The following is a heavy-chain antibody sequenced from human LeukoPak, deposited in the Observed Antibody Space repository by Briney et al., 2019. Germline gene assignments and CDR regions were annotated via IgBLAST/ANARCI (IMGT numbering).Heavy chain of an antibody. CDR3: ARGGTYYDFWSGYRDAFDI. V-gene: IGHV4-59*01. D-gene: IGHD3-3*01. Sequence: KSSETLSLTCTVSGGSISSYYWSWIRQPPGKGLEWIGYIYYSGSTNYNPSLKSRVTISVDTSKNQFSLKLSSVTAADTAAYYCARGGTYYDFWSGYRDAFDIWGQGTMVTVSS. CDR1: GGSISSYY. CDR2: IYYSGST. J-gene: IGHJ3*02.